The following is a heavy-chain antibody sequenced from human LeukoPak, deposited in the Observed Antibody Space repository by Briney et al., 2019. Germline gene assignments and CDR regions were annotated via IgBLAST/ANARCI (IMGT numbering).Heavy chain of an antibody. Sequence: GASVKVSCKASGGTFSSYAISWVRQAPGQGLEWMGWINPNSGGTKYAQKFQGRVTMTRDTSISTAYMELSRLRSDDTAVYYCATLPIVGATNYAFDMWGQGTMVTVSS. D-gene: IGHD1-26*01. CDR1: GGTFSSYA. V-gene: IGHV1-2*02. CDR3: ATLPIVGATNYAFDM. CDR2: INPNSGGT. J-gene: IGHJ3*02.